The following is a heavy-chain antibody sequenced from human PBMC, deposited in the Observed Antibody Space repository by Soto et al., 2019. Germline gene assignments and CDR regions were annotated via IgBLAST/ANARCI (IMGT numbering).Heavy chain of an antibody. CDR2: ISYDGSNK. J-gene: IGHJ6*02. CDR1: GFTFSSYG. D-gene: IGHD1-26*01. CDR3: AKDHQLTVGATRLVYYYYGMDV. V-gene: IGHV3-30*18. Sequence: QVQLVESGGGVVQPGRSLRLSCAASGFTFSSYGMHWVRQAPGKGLEWVAVISYDGSNKYYADSVKGRFTISRDNSKNTLDLQMNSLRAEDTAVYYCAKDHQLTVGATRLVYYYYGMDVWGQGTTVTVSS.